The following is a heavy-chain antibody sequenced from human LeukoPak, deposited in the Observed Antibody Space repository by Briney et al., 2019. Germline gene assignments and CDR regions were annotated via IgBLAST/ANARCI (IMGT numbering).Heavy chain of an antibody. CDR2: IAFTSRYI. CDR3: ATPAAGPGAEYSLY. Sequence: GGSLRLSCAASGFTFSSYSMNWVRQAPGKGLEWVSSIAFTSRYIYNADSVKGRFTSSRDNAKNSLDLQMNSLKVEDTAVYYCATPAAGPGAEYSLYWGQGTLVIVSS. J-gene: IGHJ1*01. CDR1: GFTFSSYS. V-gene: IGHV3-21*01. D-gene: IGHD6-13*01.